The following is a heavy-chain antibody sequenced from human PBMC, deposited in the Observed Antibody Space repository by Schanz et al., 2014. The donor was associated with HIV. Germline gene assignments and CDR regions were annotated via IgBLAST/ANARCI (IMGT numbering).Heavy chain of an antibody. CDR2: MNPNSGNT. J-gene: IGHJ4*02. CDR1: GYTFINYD. Sequence: QVQLVQSGAEVKKPGASVKVSCKASGYTFINYDIHWVRQATGQGLEWMGWMNPNSGNTGYAQKFQGRVTMTRNTAISTAYMELSSLRSEDTAFYYCARGRYYGSEFDYWGQGTLVTVSS. V-gene: IGHV1-8*01. CDR3: ARGRYYGSEFDY. D-gene: IGHD3-10*01.